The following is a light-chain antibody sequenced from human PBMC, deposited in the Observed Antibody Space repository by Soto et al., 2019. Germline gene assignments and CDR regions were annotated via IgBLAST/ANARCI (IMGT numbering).Light chain of an antibody. CDR1: QSVGSN. CDR3: QQYNNWPAA. CDR2: ATS. J-gene: IGKJ1*01. V-gene: IGKV3-15*01. Sequence: EIVMTQSPGTLSVSLGERATLSCRASQSVGSNLAWHQQKPGQAPRLRIYATSTRATGVPARFSGSGSGTEFNLTISGLQSEDFAVYHCQQYNNWPAAFGQGNKVEIK.